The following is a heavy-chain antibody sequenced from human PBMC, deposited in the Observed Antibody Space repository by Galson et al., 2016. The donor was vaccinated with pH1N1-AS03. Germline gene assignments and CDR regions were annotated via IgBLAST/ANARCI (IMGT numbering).Heavy chain of an antibody. J-gene: IGHJ3*01. CDR2: IYPVASDP. Sequence: QSGAEVKEPGESLKISCKGSGYRFTSYWIAWVRQVPGKGLEWMGIIYPVASDPRYGPSFKGHVTMSADKSINTVYLNWGSLKASDTAMYYCARPLSSMITMGGLIVTEAFDAWGQGTMLTVSS. D-gene: IGHD3-16*02. V-gene: IGHV5-51*01. CDR1: GYRFTSYW. CDR3: ARPLSSMITMGGLIVTEAFDA.